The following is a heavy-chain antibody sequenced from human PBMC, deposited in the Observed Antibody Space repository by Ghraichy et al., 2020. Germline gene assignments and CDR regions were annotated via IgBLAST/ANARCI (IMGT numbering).Heavy chain of an antibody. CDR2: ISWDGGST. Sequence: LSLTCVVSGFTFDDCTMHWVRQAPGKGLEWVSLISWDGGSTFYADSVKGLFTISRDNTRNSLYLQMNSLRTEDTALYFCAKGIGVLYYDGMDVWGQGTTVTVSS. CDR3: AKGIGVLYYDGMDV. CDR1: GFTFDDCT. D-gene: IGHD3-16*01. V-gene: IGHV3-43*01. J-gene: IGHJ6*02.